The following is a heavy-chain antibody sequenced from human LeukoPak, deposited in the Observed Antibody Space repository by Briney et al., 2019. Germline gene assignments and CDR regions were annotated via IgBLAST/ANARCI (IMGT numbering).Heavy chain of an antibody. J-gene: IGHJ4*02. Sequence: GGSLRLSCAASGFTFSSYGMHWVRQAPGKGLEWVAFIRYDGSNKYYVDSVKGRFTISRDNSKNTLYLQMNSLRAEDTAVYFCAKVGGVVIPGSYWGQGTLVTISS. CDR1: GFTFSSYG. CDR3: AKVGGVVIPGSY. CDR2: IRYDGSNK. V-gene: IGHV3-30*02. D-gene: IGHD3-3*01.